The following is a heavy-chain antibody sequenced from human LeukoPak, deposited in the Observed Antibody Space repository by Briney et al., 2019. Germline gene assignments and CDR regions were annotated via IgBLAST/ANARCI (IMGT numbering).Heavy chain of an antibody. CDR1: GFTFSSYA. V-gene: IGHV3-23*01. Sequence: GGSLRLSCAASGFTFSSYAMSWVRQAPGKGLEWVSAISGSGGSTYYADSVKGRFTISRDNSKNTLYLQMNSLRAEDTAVYYCAKDSPPVVVTAILLDYWVQGTLVTVSS. J-gene: IGHJ4*02. CDR3: AKDSPPVVVTAILLDY. D-gene: IGHD2-21*02. CDR2: ISGSGGST.